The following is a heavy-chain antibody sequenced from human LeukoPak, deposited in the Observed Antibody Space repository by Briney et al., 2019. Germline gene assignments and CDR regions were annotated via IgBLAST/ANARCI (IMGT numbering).Heavy chain of an antibody. Sequence: GGSLRLSCAASGFTFSDDYMSWIRQAPGKGLEWVSYISSSGSTIYYADSVKGRFTISRDNAKNSLYLQMNSLRAEDTAVYYCAPWDTAMAQDAFDIWGKGTMVTVSS. CDR3: APWDTAMAQDAFDI. D-gene: IGHD5-18*01. V-gene: IGHV3-11*01. CDR2: ISSSGSTI. CDR1: GFTFSDDY. J-gene: IGHJ3*02.